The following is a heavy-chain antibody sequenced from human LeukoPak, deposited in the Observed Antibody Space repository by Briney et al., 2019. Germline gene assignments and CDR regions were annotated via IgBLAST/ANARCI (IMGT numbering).Heavy chain of an antibody. J-gene: IGHJ3*02. V-gene: IGHV4-59*01. D-gene: IGHD2-2*01. CDR1: GGSISSYY. Sequence: PSETLSLTCTVSGGSISSYYWSWIRQPPGKGLEWIGYIYYSGSTNYNPSLKSRVTISVDTSKNQFSLKLSSVTAADTAVYYCAREAGDIVVVPAANGAFDIWGQGTMVTVSS. CDR3: AREAGDIVVVPAANGAFDI. CDR2: IYYSGST.